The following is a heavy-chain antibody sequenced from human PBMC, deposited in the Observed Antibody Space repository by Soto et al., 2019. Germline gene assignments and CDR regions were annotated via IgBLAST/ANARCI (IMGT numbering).Heavy chain of an antibody. D-gene: IGHD1-26*01. V-gene: IGHV3-23*01. CDR2: ISARGGSS. J-gene: IGHJ4*02. CDR1: GFSFSSYA. Sequence: EVQLLESGGGLVQPGGSLRLSCAASGFSFSSYAMVWVRQAPGKGLEWVSVISARGGSSYFADSVKGRFTTSRDNSKNVLSLEINSLRAEDTATYFCAKGSIDYSASVDNWGQGTLVLVSS. CDR3: AKGSIDYSASVDN.